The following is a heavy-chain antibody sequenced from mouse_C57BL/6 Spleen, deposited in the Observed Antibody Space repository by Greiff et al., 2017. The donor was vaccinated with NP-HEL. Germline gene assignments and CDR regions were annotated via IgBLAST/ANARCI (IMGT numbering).Heavy chain of an antibody. V-gene: IGHV1-52*01. CDR1: GYTFTSYW. CDR2: IDPSDSET. Sequence: QVQLQQPGAELVRPGSSVKLSCKASGYTFTSYWMHWVKQRPIQGLEWIGNIDPSDSETHYNQKFKDKATLTVDKSSSTAYMQLSSLTSEDSAVYYCARVSYSYAMDYWGQGTSVTVSS. CDR3: ARVSYSYAMDY. J-gene: IGHJ4*01. D-gene: IGHD1-1*01.